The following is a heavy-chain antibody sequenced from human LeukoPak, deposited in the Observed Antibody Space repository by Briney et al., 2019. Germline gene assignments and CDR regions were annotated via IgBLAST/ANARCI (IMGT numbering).Heavy chain of an antibody. J-gene: IGHJ4*02. CDR3: ARWDSSSSLFDY. D-gene: IGHD6-6*01. Sequence: SETLSLTCTVSGGSISSSSYYWGWIRQPPGKGLEWIGSIYYSGSTYYNPSLKSRVTISVDTSENQFSLKLSSVTAADTAVYYCARWDSSSSLFDYWGQGTLVTVSS. V-gene: IGHV4-39*07. CDR1: GGSISSSSYY. CDR2: IYYSGST.